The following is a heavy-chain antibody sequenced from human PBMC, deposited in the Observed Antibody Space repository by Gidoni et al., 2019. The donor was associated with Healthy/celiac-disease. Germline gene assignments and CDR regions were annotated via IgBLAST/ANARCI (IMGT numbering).Heavy chain of an antibody. V-gene: IGHV3-33*01. CDR3: ARDHASYGMDV. J-gene: IGHJ6*02. CDR1: GFTFSSYG. CDR2: IWYDGSNK. Sequence: QVQLVESGGGVVQPGRSLRLSCAASGFTFSSYGMHWVRQAPGKGLGWVAVIWYDGSNKYYADSVKGRFTISRDNSKNTLYLQMNSLRAEDTAVYYCARDHASYGMDVWGQGTTVTVSS.